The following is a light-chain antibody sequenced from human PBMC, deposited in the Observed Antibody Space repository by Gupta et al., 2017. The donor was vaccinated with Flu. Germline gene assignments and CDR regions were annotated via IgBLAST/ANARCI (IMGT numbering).Light chain of an antibody. Sequence: GKTARSTVGKNNINSNRVHLYQQEPGQAPVLIVHDDRDRASGIPERFSGSNSGTTATMTISRVEAGDEADYYCQVWDSSSDHQVFGGGTKLTVL. CDR1: NINSNR. J-gene: IGLJ3*02. CDR3: QVWDSSSDHQV. CDR2: DDR. V-gene: IGLV3-21*03.